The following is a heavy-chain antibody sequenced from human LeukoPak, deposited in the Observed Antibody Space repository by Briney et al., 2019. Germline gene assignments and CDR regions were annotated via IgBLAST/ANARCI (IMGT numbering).Heavy chain of an antibody. Sequence: PSETLSLTCTVSGGSISISSYYWGCIRQPPGKGLECIGTIYYSGSTYYRPSLKSRVTISVDTSKTQFSLKLSSGTAADTAVYYCGRHWLRGATKPGYMDVWGKGTTVTVSS. CDR3: GRHWLRGATKPGYMDV. V-gene: IGHV4-39*01. CDR1: GGSISISSYY. D-gene: IGHD1-26*01. CDR2: IYYSGST. J-gene: IGHJ6*03.